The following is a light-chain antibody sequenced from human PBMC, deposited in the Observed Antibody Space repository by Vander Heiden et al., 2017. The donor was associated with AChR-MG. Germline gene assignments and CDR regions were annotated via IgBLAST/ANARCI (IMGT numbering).Light chain of an antibody. CDR1: QSLLYTDGNTF. V-gene: IGKV2-30*01. CDR2: RVS. Sequence: DVAVTQSPLSLPVTLGQPASISCRASQSLLYTDGNTFLNWFHQRPGQSPRRLIYRVSNRDSGVPDRFSGSGSGTYFTLNISRVEAEDAGIYYCRQGKHWPQTFGAGTKVEVK. J-gene: IGKJ4*01. CDR3: RQGKHWPQT.